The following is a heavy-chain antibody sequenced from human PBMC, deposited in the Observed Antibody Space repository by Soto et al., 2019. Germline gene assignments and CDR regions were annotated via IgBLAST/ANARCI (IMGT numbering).Heavy chain of an antibody. Sequence: ASVKVSCKASGGTFSSYRFNGVRQARGQGIEWLRGIVPMYRPADYAQKFQGRVTITADEATSTAYMELSSLRSEDTAVYYRARANGKPDIVVVVAATRELGMAVWRQGTTVTVSS. CDR2: IVPMYRPA. D-gene: IGHD2-15*01. CDR3: ARANGKPDIVVVVAATRELGMAV. CDR1: GGTFSSYR. J-gene: IGHJ6*02. V-gene: IGHV1-69*13.